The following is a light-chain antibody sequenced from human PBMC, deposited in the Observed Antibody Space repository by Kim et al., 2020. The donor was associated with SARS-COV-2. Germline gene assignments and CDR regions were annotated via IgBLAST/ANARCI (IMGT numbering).Light chain of an antibody. Sequence: SVGDRVAITCRASQGISDWLAWYQQKPGKAPKLLIYEASSLQSGVPSRFSGSGSGTDFTLTISSLQPEDFATYYCQQTDSFPWTFGQGTKVDIK. V-gene: IGKV1-12*01. CDR1: QGISDW. CDR3: QQTDSFPWT. CDR2: EAS. J-gene: IGKJ1*01.